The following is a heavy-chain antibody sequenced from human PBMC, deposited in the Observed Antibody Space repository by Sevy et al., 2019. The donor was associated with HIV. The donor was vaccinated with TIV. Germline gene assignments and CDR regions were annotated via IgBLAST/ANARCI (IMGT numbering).Heavy chain of an antibody. Sequence: ASVKVSCKASGYTFTSYGISWVRQAPGQGLEWMGWISAYNGNTNYAQKLQGRVTMTTDTSTSTAYMELRSLRSDDTXXXXXXXXWGLDVXGKGTTVTVSS. CDR1: GYTFTSYG. CDR3: XXXWGLDV. CDR2: ISAYNGNT. V-gene: IGHV1-18*01. D-gene: IGHD7-27*01. J-gene: IGHJ6*03.